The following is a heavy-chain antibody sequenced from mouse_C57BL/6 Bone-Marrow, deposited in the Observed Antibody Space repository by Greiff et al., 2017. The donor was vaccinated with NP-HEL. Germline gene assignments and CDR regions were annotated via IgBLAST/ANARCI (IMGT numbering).Heavy chain of an antibody. CDR3: AREDYGSRGFCAMDY. J-gene: IGHJ4*01. V-gene: IGHV5-16*01. CDR2: INSDGSST. CDR1: GFTFSDYY. D-gene: IGHD1-1*01. Sequence: EVLLVESEGGLVQPGSSMKLSCTASGFTFSDYYMAWVRQVPEQGLEWVANINSDGSSTYYLDSLKSRFTISIDNAKNILYLQMSSLKSEDTATYYCAREDYGSRGFCAMDYWGQGTSVTVSS.